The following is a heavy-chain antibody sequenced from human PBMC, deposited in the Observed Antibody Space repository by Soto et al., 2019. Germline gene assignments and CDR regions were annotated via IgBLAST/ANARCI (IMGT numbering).Heavy chain of an antibody. D-gene: IGHD5-12*01. V-gene: IGHV3-30*18. CDR3: AKLGLAFDSGYDSAFDY. J-gene: IGHJ4*02. CDR2: ISYDGSNK. Sequence: GGSLRLSCAASGFTFSSYGMHWVRQAPGKGLEWVAVISYDGSNKYYADSVKGRFTISRDNSKNTLYLQMNSLRAEDTAVYYCAKLGLAFDSGYDSAFDYWGQGTLVTVSS. CDR1: GFTFSSYG.